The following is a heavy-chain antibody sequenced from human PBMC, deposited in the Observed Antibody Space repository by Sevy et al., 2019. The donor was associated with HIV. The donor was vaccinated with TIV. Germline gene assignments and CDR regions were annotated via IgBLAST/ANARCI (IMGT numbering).Heavy chain of an antibody. V-gene: IGHV3-30*03. CDR1: GFTVTNYV. J-gene: IGHJ4*02. D-gene: IGHD3-22*01. CDR3: VRETGGSGSAGFFGD. Sequence: GGSLRLSCAASGFTVTNYVIHWVRQAPGKGLEWVALISVDGTNKQYADSVKGRFTISRDDPKNTVYVEMTSLTVEEPALYYWVRETGGSGSAGFFGDWGQGALVTVSS. CDR2: ISVDGTNK.